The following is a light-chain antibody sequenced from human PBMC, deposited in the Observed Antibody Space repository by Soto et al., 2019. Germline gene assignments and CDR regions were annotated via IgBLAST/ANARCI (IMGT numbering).Light chain of an antibody. CDR2: EVT. V-gene: IGLV2-8*01. J-gene: IGLJ3*02. CDR1: SSDVGGYNF. Sequence: QSALTQFPSASGSPGQSVTISCTGTSSDVGGYNFVSWYQHHPGKAPKFMIYEVTKRPSGVPDRFSGSKSGNTASLTVSGLQAEDEADYYCSSYAGSNNVVFGGGTKVTVL. CDR3: SSYAGSNNVV.